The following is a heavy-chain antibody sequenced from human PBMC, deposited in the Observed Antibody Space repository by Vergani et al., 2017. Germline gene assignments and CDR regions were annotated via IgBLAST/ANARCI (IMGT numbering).Heavy chain of an antibody. Sequence: QVQLQQWGAGLLKPSETLSLTCAVYGGSFSGYYWSWIRQPPGKGLEWIGEINHSGSTNYNPSLKSRVTISVDTSKNQFYLKLSSVTAADTAVYYCARGGRRYNDGSGSRRLFDYWGQGTLVTVSS. D-gene: IGHD3-10*01. CDR2: INHSGST. J-gene: IGHJ4*02. V-gene: IGHV4-34*01. CDR1: GGSFSGYY. CDR3: ARGGRRYNDGSGSRRLFDY.